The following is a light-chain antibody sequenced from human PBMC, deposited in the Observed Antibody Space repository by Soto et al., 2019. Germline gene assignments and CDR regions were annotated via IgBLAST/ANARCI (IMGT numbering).Light chain of an antibody. Sequence: QSALTQPASVSGSPGQSITISCTGTNSDVGNYNLVSWYQQHPGKAPKLIIYEGSKRPSGVSDRFSGSKSGNTASLTISGLQAEDEAYYYCWSYAGNTIFVFGGGTQLTVL. V-gene: IGLV2-23*03. J-gene: IGLJ7*01. CDR1: NSDVGNYNL. CDR2: EGS. CDR3: WSYAGNTIFV.